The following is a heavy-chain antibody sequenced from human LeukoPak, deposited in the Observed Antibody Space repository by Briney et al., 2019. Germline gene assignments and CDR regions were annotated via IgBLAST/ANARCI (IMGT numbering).Heavy chain of an antibody. J-gene: IGHJ4*02. CDR1: RGSFGRYA. V-gene: IGHV1-69*13. CDR3: ARSQGYSYGSSY. CDR2: IVPILGTA. D-gene: IGHD5-18*01. Sequence: ASVKVSCKAPRGSFGRYAISWVRQAPGQGLEWMGGIVPILGTANYAQKFQGRVTITADDSTGIAYMELTSLRSADTAVYYCARSQGYSYGSSYWGQGTLVTVSS.